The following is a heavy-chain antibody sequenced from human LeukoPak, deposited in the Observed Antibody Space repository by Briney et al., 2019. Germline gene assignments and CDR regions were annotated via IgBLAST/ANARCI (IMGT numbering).Heavy chain of an antibody. V-gene: IGHV3-30*04. CDR3: AKDRLTTMVMGYLDF. Sequence: GGSLRLSCAASGFTFSSYAIHWVRQAPGKGLEWVAVISFDGTDVYADSVKGRFTISRDNSKNTLYLQMNSLRAEDTAVYHCAKDRLTTMVMGYLDFWGQGTLVTVSS. CDR2: ISFDGTD. CDR1: GFTFSSYA. D-gene: IGHD4-23*01. J-gene: IGHJ4*02.